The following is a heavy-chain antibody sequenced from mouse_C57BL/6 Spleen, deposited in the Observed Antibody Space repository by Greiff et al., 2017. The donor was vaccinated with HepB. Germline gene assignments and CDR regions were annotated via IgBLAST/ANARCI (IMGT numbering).Heavy chain of an antibody. CDR1: GYAFSSSW. D-gene: IGHD1-1*01. Sequence: VKLMESGPELVKPGASVKISCKASGYAFSSSWMNWVKQRPGKGLEWIGRIYPGDGDTNYNGKFKGKATLTADKSSSTAYMQLSSLTSEDSAVYFCAREDYGYAMDYWGQGTSVTVSS. J-gene: IGHJ4*01. CDR2: IYPGDGDT. CDR3: AREDYGYAMDY. V-gene: IGHV1-82*01.